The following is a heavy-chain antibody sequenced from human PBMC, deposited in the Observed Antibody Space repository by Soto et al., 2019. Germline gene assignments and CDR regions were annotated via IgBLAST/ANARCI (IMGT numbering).Heavy chain of an antibody. CDR1: GLTVSRYG. CDR3: AKVRHHHPYYYYYGMEV. J-gene: IGHJ6*02. V-gene: IGHV3-30*18. CDR2: ISYDGSNK. Sequence: GSLRISGAPPGLTVSRYGRQWVRQAPGKGLEWVAVISYDGSNKYYAYSVKGRFTISRDNSKNTLYLQMNSLRAEDTAVYYCAKVRHHHPYYYYYGMEVWGPGIQVTVS.